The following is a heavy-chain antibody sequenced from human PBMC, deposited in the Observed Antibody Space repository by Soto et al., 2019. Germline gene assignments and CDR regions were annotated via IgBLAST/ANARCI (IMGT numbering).Heavy chain of an antibody. CDR3: ARGRLELRSYYYGMGV. D-gene: IGHD1-7*01. V-gene: IGHV1-69*01. Sequence: QVQLVQSGAEVKKPGSSVKVSCKASGGTFSSYAISWVRQAPGQGLEWMGGIIPIFGTANYAQKFQGRVTITADESTSTADMELSSLRSEDTAVYYCARGRLELRSYYYGMGVWGQGTTVTGSS. J-gene: IGHJ6*02. CDR1: GGTFSSYA. CDR2: IIPIFGTA.